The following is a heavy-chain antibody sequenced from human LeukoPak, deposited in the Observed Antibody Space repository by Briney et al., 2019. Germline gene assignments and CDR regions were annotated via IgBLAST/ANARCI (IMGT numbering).Heavy chain of an antibody. J-gene: IGHJ6*02. CDR1: GFTFDDYG. CDR2: INSDGSST. V-gene: IGHV3-74*01. D-gene: IGHD5-18*01. Sequence: PGGSLRLSCAASGFTFDDYGMSWVRQAPGKGLVWVSRINSDGSSTSYADSVKGRFTISRDNAKNTLYLQMNSLRAEDTAVYYCASPLSYGFYGMDVWGQGTTVTVSS. CDR3: ASPLSYGFYGMDV.